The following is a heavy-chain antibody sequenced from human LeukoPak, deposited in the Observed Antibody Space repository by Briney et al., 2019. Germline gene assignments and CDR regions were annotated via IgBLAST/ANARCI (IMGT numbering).Heavy chain of an antibody. D-gene: IGHD2-8*01. V-gene: IGHV3-30*18. CDR1: GFTFSSYG. CDR2: ISYDGSNK. J-gene: IGHJ6*03. CDR3: AKDALRCTNGVCYTGDYYYYYCMDV. Sequence: GRSLRLSCAASGFTFSSYGMHWVRQAPGKGLEWGAVISYDGSNKYSADSVKGRFTISRDNSKNTLYLQMNSLRAEDTAVYYCAKDALRCTNGVCYTGDYYYYYCMDVWGKGTTVTVSS.